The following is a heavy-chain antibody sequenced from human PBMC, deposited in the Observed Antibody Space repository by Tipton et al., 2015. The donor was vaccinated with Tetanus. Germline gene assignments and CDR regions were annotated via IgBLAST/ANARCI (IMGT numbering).Heavy chain of an antibody. CDR2: ISWNSGSI. CDR1: GFTFDAYA. J-gene: IGHJ6*02. V-gene: IGHV3-9*01. D-gene: IGHD5-18*01. Sequence: SLRLSCAASGFTFDAYAMNWVRQAPGKGLEWVSGISWNSGSIGYADSVKGRFTISRDNAKNSLYLQMNSLRAEDTALYYCAKENGGYSYGRCGMGVWGPVSTVTVSS. CDR3: AKENGGYSYGRCGMGV.